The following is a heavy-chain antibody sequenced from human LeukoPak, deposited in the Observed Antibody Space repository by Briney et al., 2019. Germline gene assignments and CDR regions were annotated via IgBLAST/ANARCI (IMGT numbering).Heavy chain of an antibody. D-gene: IGHD2-15*01. Sequence: GASVKVSCKASGYTFTGYYMHWVRQAPGQGLEWMGWINPNSGGTNYAQKFQGRVTMTRDTSISTAYMELSRLRSDDTAVYYCARVGHNCSGGSCTGPFDCWGQGTLVTVSS. J-gene: IGHJ4*02. CDR1: GYTFTGYY. V-gene: IGHV1-2*02. CDR3: ARVGHNCSGGSCTGPFDC. CDR2: INPNSGGT.